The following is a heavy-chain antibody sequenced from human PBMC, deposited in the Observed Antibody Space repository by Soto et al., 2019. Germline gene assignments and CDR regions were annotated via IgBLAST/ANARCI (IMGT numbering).Heavy chain of an antibody. Sequence: SVKVSCKASGYTYTNYVISCVRQAPGQVLEWMGGIFPKFGTTYSAQKLQDRLTITADESTSTVYMQLSSLRLDDTAVYYCEAEMTFGKLSVVWGQGTTVTVSS. CDR1: GYTYTNYV. CDR2: IFPKFGTT. CDR3: EAEMTFGKLSVV. V-gene: IGHV1-69*13. D-gene: IGHD3-16*02. J-gene: IGHJ6*02.